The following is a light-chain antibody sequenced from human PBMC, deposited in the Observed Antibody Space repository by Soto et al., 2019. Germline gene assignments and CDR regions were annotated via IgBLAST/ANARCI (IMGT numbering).Light chain of an antibody. CDR1: PSVLYSSNNKNY. CDR3: QQYYSTPLT. V-gene: IGKV4-1*01. J-gene: IGKJ4*01. CDR2: WAS. Sequence: DIVMTQSPDSLAVSLGERATINCKSSPSVLYSSNNKNYLAWYQQKPGQPPKLLIYWASTRESGVPDRFSGSGSGTDFPLTIGSLQAEDVAGYYCQQYYSTPLTFGGGTKVEMK.